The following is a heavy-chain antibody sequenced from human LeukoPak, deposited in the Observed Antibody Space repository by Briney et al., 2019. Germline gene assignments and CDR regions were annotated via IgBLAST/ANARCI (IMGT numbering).Heavy chain of an antibody. V-gene: IGHV3-15*01. CDR3: TTSLGEPLEEDAFDV. CDR1: GLTFTKAW. D-gene: IGHD3-3*01. Sequence: NTGGSLRLSCEVSGLTFTKAWMSWVRQAPGKGLEWVGRLKGKSDGGTKDYAAPVQGRFTISRDDSEDTLYLQMRSLRIEDTAVYYRTTSLGEPLEEDAFDVWGQGTKVTVSS. CDR2: LKGKSDGGTK. J-gene: IGHJ3*01.